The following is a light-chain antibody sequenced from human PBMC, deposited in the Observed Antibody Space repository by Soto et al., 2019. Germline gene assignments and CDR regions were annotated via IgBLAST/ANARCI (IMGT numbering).Light chain of an antibody. CDR3: QLRSNWPPEFT. CDR1: QGIGDT. CDR2: DAS. J-gene: IGKJ3*01. V-gene: IGKV3-11*01. Sequence: EVVMRQSPATLSVSPGEGATLSCRASQGIGDTLAWYQHKPGQTPRLLIYDASNRATGIPARFSGSGSGTDFTLTISSLEPEDFAVYYCQLRSNWPPEFTFGPGTKVDIK.